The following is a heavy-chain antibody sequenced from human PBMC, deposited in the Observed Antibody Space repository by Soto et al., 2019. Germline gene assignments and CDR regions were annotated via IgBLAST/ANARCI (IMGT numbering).Heavy chain of an antibody. CDR1: GYTFTSYY. CDR2: INPSGGST. D-gene: IGHD2-21*02. CDR3: ARGNCGGDCYSQSSGYYYYGMDV. V-gene: IGHV1-46*01. Sequence: ASVKVSCKASGYTFTSYYMHWVRQAPGQGLEWMGIINPSGGSTSYAQKFQGRVTMTRDTSTSTVYMELSSLRSEDTAVYYCARGNCGGDCYSQSSGYYYYGMDVWRQGTTVTVSS. J-gene: IGHJ6*02.